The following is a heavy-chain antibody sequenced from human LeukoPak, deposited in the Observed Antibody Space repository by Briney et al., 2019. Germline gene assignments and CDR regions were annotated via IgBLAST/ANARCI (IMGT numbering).Heavy chain of an antibody. J-gene: IGHJ4*02. D-gene: IGHD1-26*01. Sequence: SETLSLTCTVSGGSISSYYWTWIRQPAAKGLEWIGRFYSTGSTNYNPSLKSRVTMSVDTSKNQFSLKLSSVTAADTAVYYCARDQYSGSLDYWGQGTLVTVSS. V-gene: IGHV4-4*07. CDR2: FYSTGST. CDR3: ARDQYSGSLDY. CDR1: GGSISSYY.